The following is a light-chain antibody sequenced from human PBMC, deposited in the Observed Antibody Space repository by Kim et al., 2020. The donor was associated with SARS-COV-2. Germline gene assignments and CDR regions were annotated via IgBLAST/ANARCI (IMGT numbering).Light chain of an antibody. CDR3: QQRSNWPRSIT. CDR2: DAS. Sequence: EIVLTQSPATLSLSPGERATLSCRASQSVSFYLAWYQQKPGQAPRLLIYDASNRATGIPARFSGSGSGTDFTLTISSLEPEDFAVYYCQQRSNWPRSITFGQGTRLEIK. J-gene: IGKJ5*01. CDR1: QSVSFY. V-gene: IGKV3-11*01.